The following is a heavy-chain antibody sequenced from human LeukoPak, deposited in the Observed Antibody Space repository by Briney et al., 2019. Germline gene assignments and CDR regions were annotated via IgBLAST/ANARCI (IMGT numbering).Heavy chain of an antibody. CDR3: ARVDLYYGSGSYYPPDY. D-gene: IGHD3-10*01. J-gene: IGHJ4*02. V-gene: IGHV3-9*01. Sequence: PGGSLRLSCAASGFTFDDYAMHWVRQAPGKGLEWVSGISWNSGSIGYADSVKGRFTISRDNAKNSLYLQMNSLRAEDTAVYYCARVDLYYGSGSYYPPDYWGQGTLVTVSS. CDR1: GFTFDDYA. CDR2: ISWNSGSI.